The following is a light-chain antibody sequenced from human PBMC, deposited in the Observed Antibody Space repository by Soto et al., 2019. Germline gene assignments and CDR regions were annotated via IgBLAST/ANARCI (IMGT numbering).Light chain of an antibody. V-gene: IGKV1-33*01. Sequence: DIQITQSPSSLSSSVLDRFTITCQASQDISRYLNWYQHKPGTAPKLLIYDASTLESGVPSRFSGSGSGTEFTLTISSLQPDDFATYYCHSRAFGQGTRLEIK. CDR2: DAS. CDR3: HSRA. J-gene: IGKJ5*01. CDR1: QDISRY.